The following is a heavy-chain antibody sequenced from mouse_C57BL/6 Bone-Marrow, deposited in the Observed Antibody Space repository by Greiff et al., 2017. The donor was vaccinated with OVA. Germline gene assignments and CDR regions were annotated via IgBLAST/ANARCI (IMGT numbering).Heavy chain of an antibody. CDR2: IWGVGST. V-gene: IGHV2-6*01. CDR3: ASGLTSFAY. J-gene: IGHJ3*01. Sequence: QVQLKESGPGLVAPSQSLSITCTVSGFSLTSYGVDWVRQSPGKGLEWLGVIWGVGSTNYNSAPKSRLSISKDNSKSQVLLKMNSLQTDDTAMYYCASGLTSFAYWGQGTLVTVSA. CDR1: GFSLTSYG. D-gene: IGHD4-1*01.